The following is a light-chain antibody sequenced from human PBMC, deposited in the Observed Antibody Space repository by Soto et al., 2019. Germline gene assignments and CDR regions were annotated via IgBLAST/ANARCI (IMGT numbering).Light chain of an antibody. CDR2: DAS. V-gene: IGKV3-11*01. CDR3: QQRSNWPPIT. Sequence: EIVLTQSPATLSLSPGERATLSCRASQSVSSYLAWYQQKPGQAPRLLIYDASNRATDIPARFSGSGSGTDFTLTISSLEPXYFAVXYCQQRSNWPPITFGQGTRLXIK. CDR1: QSVSSY. J-gene: IGKJ5*01.